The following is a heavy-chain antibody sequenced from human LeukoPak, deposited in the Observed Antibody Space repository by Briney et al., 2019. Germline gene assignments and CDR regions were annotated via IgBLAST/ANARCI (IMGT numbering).Heavy chain of an antibody. CDR2: IRTKGHGGTA. Sequence: GGSLRLSCTASGFTFGDYAMSWFRQAPGKGLEWVGLIRTKGHGGTAEHAAPVKGRFTISRDDSKSIAYLQMNSLKTEDTGVYYCTRGLGSPYGMDVWGQGTTVTVSS. J-gene: IGHJ6*02. CDR3: TRGLGSPYGMDV. D-gene: IGHD2-15*01. V-gene: IGHV3-49*03. CDR1: GFTFGDYA.